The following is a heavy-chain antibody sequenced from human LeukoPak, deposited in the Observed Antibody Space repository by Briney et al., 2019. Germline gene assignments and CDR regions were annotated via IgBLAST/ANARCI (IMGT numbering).Heavy chain of an antibody. CDR1: GFTFPTYA. CDR2: IRVSDGAA. J-gene: IGHJ4*02. Sequence: GALRLSCAASGFTFPTYAMKWVRQAPGKGLEWVSSIRVSDGAAFYADSVKGRFTVSRDNAQNSLYLEMNSLRDDDTAVYYCARDLTLGARLADYWGQGTLVIVSS. D-gene: IGHD1-26*01. CDR3: ARDLTLGARLADY. V-gene: IGHV3-23*01.